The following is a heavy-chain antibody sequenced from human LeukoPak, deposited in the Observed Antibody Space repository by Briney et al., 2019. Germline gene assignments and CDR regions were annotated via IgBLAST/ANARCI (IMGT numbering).Heavy chain of an antibody. CDR1: GFTFSSYS. Sequence: GGSLRLSCAASGFTFSSYSMNWVRQAPGKGLEWVSSISSSSSYIYYADSVKGRFTISRDNAKNSLYLQINSLRAEATAVYYCASLWFGELLYLDADAFDIWGQGTMVTVSS. V-gene: IGHV3-21*01. CDR3: ASLWFGELLYLDADAFDI. CDR2: ISSSSSYI. J-gene: IGHJ3*02. D-gene: IGHD3-10*01.